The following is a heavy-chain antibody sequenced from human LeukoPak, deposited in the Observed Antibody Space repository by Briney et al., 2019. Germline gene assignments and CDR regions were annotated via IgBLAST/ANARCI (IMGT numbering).Heavy chain of an antibody. V-gene: IGHV3-66*01. CDR1: GFTVSNNY. Sequence: GGSLRLSCAASGFTVSNNYMSWLRQAPGKGLEWVSIIYSGGTTYHADPVKGRFTISRDNSKNTLYVQMNSLRVEDTAVYYCARGRHYDSSGYPLFDYWGQGTLVTVSS. CDR3: ARGRHYDSSGYPLFDY. J-gene: IGHJ4*02. CDR2: IYSGGTT. D-gene: IGHD3-22*01.